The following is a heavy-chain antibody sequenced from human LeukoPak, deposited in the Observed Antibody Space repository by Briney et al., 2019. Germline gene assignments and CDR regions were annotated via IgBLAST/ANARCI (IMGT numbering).Heavy chain of an antibody. V-gene: IGHV3-21*01. CDR1: GFTFSSYH. CDR2: ISSSSYI. CDR3: ARVGFSYGSGSYYPFDY. Sequence: GGSLRLSCAASGFTFSSYHMDWVRQAPGKGLEWVSAISSSSYIYYADSVKGRFTISRDNAKNSLYPQMNSLRAEDTAVYYCARVGFSYGSGSYYPFDYWGQGTLVTVSS. D-gene: IGHD3-10*01. J-gene: IGHJ4*02.